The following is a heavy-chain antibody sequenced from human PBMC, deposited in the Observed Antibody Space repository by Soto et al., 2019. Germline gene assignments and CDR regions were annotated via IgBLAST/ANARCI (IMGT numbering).Heavy chain of an antibody. V-gene: IGHV3-9*01. CDR2: ISWNSGSI. CDR1: GFTLDDYA. Sequence: EVQLVESGGGLVQPGRSLRLSCAASGFTLDDYAMHWVRQAPGKGLEWVSGISWNSGSIGYADSVKGRFTISRDNAKNSLYLQMNSLRAEDTALYYCAMTVAGPYYYYYMDVWGKGTTVTVSS. J-gene: IGHJ6*03. D-gene: IGHD2-15*01. CDR3: AMTVAGPYYYYYMDV.